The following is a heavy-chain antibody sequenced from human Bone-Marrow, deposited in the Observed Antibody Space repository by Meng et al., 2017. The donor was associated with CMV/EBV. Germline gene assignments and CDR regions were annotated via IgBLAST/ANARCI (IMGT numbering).Heavy chain of an antibody. V-gene: IGHV3-66*01. CDR3: AREVMATMGVYYYGMDV. CDR2: IYSGGST. D-gene: IGHD5-24*01. CDR1: GFTVSSNY. J-gene: IGHJ6*01. Sequence: GGSLRLSCAASGFTVSSNYMSWVRQAPGKGLEWVSVIYSGGSTYYADSVKGRFTISRDNSKNTLYLQMNSLRAEDTAVYYCAREVMATMGVYYYGMDVWGQGTTVTVSS.